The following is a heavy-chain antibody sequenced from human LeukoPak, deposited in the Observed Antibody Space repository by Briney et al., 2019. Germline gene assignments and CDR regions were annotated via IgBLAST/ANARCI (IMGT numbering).Heavy chain of an antibody. CDR3: ARPYSSGWSDLDY. V-gene: IGHV3-23*01. CDR1: GFTFSSYA. Sequence: PGGSLRLSCAASGFTFSSYAMSWVRQAPGKGLEWVSAISGSGGSTYYADSVKGRFTISRDNSKSTLYLQMNSLRAEDTAVYYCARPYSSGWSDLDYWGQGTLVTVSS. D-gene: IGHD6-19*01. CDR2: ISGSGGST. J-gene: IGHJ4*02.